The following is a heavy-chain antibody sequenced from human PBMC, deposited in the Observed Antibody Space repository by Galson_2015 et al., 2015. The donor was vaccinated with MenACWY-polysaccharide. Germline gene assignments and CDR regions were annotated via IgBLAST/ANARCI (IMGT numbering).Heavy chain of an antibody. CDR1: GITFSHYA. CDR3: AKAVVATALLDY. D-gene: IGHD2-21*02. CDR2: ISVGGDTT. J-gene: IGHJ4*02. Sequence: SLRLSCAASGITFSHYAMTWVRQAPGKGLEWVSTISVGGDTTYYADSVKGRFTISRDNSKNTLYLQMNSLRAEDTAIYYCAKAVVATALLDYWGQG. V-gene: IGHV3-23*01.